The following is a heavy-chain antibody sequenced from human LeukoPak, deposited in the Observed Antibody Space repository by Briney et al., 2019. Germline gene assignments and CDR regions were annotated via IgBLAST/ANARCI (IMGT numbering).Heavy chain of an antibody. CDR2: INHSGST. CDR3: ARVYYDSSPFVYYFDY. J-gene: IGHJ4*02. D-gene: IGHD3-22*01. V-gene: IGHV4-34*01. Sequence: PSETLSLTCAVYGGSFSGYYWSWIRQPPGKGLEWIGEINHSGSTNYNPSLKSRVTISVDTSKNQFSLKLSSVTAADTAVYYCARVYYDSSPFVYYFDYWGQGTLDTVSS. CDR1: GGSFSGYY.